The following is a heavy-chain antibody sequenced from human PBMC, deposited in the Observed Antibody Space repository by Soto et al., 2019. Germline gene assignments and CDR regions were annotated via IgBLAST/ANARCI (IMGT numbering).Heavy chain of an antibody. CDR1: GGSISSGDYY. CDR3: ARGGTVTTLLFRYFDY. D-gene: IGHD4-4*01. V-gene: IGHV4-30-4*01. Sequence: SETLSLTCTVSGGSISSGDYYWSWIRQPPGKGMEWIGYIYYSGSTYYNPSLKSRVTISVDTSKNQFSLKLSSVTAADTAVYYCARGGTVTTLLFRYFDYWGQGTLVTVSS. J-gene: IGHJ4*02. CDR2: IYYSGST.